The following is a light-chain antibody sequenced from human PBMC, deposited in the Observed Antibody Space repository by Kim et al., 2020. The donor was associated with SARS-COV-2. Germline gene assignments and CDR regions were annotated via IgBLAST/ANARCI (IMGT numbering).Light chain of an antibody. CDR2: AAS. CDR1: QSIANY. V-gene: IGKV1-39*01. Sequence: DIQMTQSPSSLSASVGDRVTITCRASQSIANYLNWYQHKPPGKAPNLLLYAASTLHTGVPSRFSGSGSGTNFTLTVSGLQPEDFATYYGQQSYTTPITFGQGTQLEIK. J-gene: IGKJ5*01. CDR3: QQSYTTPIT.